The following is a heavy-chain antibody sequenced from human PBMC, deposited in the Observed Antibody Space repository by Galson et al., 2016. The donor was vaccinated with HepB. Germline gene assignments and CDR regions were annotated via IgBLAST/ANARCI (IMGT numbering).Heavy chain of an antibody. CDR3: ARGRYGDYKGEDGSDV. Sequence: ETLSLTCAVYGGSFTGYYWNWIRQPPGKGLEWIGEINHSGSTNYNPSLKSRVTISVDTSKNQFSLKLSSVTAADTAVYYCARGRYGDYKGEDGSDVWGQGTTVTVSS. D-gene: IGHD4-17*01. V-gene: IGHV4-34*01. CDR1: GGSFTGYY. CDR2: INHSGST. J-gene: IGHJ6*02.